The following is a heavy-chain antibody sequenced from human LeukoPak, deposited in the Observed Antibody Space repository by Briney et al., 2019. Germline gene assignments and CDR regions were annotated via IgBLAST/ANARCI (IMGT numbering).Heavy chain of an antibody. CDR1: GGSISSSSYY. CDR3: ARGRGTMVRGVIITLNWFDP. Sequence: SETLSLTCTVSGGSISSSSYYWGWIRQPPGEGLGWIGSIYDSGSTYYNPSLKSRVTISVDTSKNQFSLKLSSVTAADTAVYYCARGRGTMVRGVIITLNWFDPWGQGTLVTVSS. V-gene: IGHV4-39*07. D-gene: IGHD3-10*01. CDR2: IYDSGST. J-gene: IGHJ5*02.